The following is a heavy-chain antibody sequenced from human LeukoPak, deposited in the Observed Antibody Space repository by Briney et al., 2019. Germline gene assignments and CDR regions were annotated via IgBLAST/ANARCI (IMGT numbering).Heavy chain of an antibody. D-gene: IGHD1-26*01. Sequence: SETLSLTCTVSGGSISSHYWSWIRQPPGKGLEWIGYIYDSGSTNYNPSLKSRVTISIDTPKNQFSLKLSYVTAADTAIYYCARVGGTNYYYYGMDVWGQGTTVTVSS. CDR1: GGSISSHY. V-gene: IGHV4-59*11. CDR2: IYDSGST. J-gene: IGHJ6*02. CDR3: ARVGGTNYYYYGMDV.